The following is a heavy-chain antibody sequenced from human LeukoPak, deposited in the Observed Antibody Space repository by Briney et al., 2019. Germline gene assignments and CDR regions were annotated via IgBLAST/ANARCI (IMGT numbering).Heavy chain of an antibody. D-gene: IGHD3-22*01. CDR1: VYTFTNFY. CDR3: ARVIFRAYFDYSGAFDI. J-gene: IGHJ3*02. CDR2: INPHSGGT. Sequence: ASVKVSCKASVYTFTNFYIHWVRQAPGQGLEWMGWINPHSGGTNYAQKFQGRVTMTRDTSISTAYMELSRLRSDDTAVYYCARVIFRAYFDYSGAFDIWGQGTMVTVSS. V-gene: IGHV1-2*02.